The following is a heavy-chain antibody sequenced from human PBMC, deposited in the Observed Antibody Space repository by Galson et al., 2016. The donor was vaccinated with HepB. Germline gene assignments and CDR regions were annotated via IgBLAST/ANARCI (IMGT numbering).Heavy chain of an antibody. CDR3: ARHSGVSSVTYQGIDY. D-gene: IGHD1-26*01. CDR1: GGSISRSAYY. Sequence: SETLSLTCTVSGGSISRSAYYWGWIRQPPGKGLEWIGSIHYSGSTSYYASLKSRVTISVDKSKNQFSLNLRSVTAADTAVYYCARHSGVSSVTYQGIDYWGQGTLVTVSS. CDR2: IHYSGST. J-gene: IGHJ4*02. V-gene: IGHV4-39*01.